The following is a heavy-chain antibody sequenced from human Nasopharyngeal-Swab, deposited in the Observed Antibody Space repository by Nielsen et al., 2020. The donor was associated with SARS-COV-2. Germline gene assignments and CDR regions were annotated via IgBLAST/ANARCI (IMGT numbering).Heavy chain of an antibody. Sequence: SVKVSCKASGGTFSIYAITLVRQAPGQGLEGMGRIIPILDIGRYAQKFQGRVTITADKSTNTAYMELSSLTSEDTAVYYCARDLWLETDYYYLGMDVWGQGTTVTVSS. D-gene: IGHD6-19*01. CDR1: GGTFSIYA. J-gene: IGHJ6*02. CDR3: ARDLWLETDYYYLGMDV. CDR2: IIPILDIG. V-gene: IGHV1-69*04.